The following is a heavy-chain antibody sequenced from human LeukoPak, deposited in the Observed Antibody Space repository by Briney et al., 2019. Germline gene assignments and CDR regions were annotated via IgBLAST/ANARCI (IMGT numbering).Heavy chain of an antibody. CDR2: ISASGNFT. CDR3: ARKFYYGSGNYYSFFDK. D-gene: IGHD3-10*01. Sequence: PGGSLRLSCAASGFTLTSYTMGWVRQAPGKGLEWVSSISASGNFTNYADSVKGRFTTSRDTSKNMLFLQMNSLSAEDTAVYYCARKFYYGSGNYYSFFDKWGQGTLVTVSS. CDR1: GFTLTSYT. V-gene: IGHV3-23*01. J-gene: IGHJ4*02.